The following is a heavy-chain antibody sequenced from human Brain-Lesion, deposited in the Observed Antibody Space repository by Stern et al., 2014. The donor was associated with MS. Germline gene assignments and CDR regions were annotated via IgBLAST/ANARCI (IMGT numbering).Heavy chain of an antibody. CDR2: IYYSGNT. V-gene: IGHV4-39*01. Sequence: VQLVESGPGLVKPSETLSLTCTVAGGSVSSTSYAWAWIRQPPGKGLEWIGTIYYSGNTYYSPSLQSRLTLSLDTSQNQFFLHLRSVTAADTAVYYCAGEEDIRYCSGGSCTGNWFDPWGQGTLVTVSS. CDR1: GGSVSSTSYA. J-gene: IGHJ5*02. D-gene: IGHD2-15*01. CDR3: AGEEDIRYCSGGSCTGNWFDP.